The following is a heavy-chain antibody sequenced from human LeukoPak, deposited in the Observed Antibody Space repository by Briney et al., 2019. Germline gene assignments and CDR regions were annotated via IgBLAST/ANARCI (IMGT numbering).Heavy chain of an antibody. Sequence: GGSLRLSCAASGFTFSDYYMSWIRQAPGKGLEWVGRIKSKTDGGTTDYTAPVKGRFTISRDDSKNTLYLQMNSLKTEDTAVYYCTTGPFDYYGSASYLANGMDVWGQGTTVTVSS. CDR3: TTGPFDYYGSASYLANGMDV. J-gene: IGHJ6*02. D-gene: IGHD3-10*01. V-gene: IGHV3-15*01. CDR1: GFTFSDYY. CDR2: IKSKTDGGTT.